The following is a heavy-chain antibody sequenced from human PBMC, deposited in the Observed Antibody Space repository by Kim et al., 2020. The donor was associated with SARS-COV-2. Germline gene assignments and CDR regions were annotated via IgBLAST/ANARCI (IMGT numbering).Heavy chain of an antibody. Sequence: GGSLRLSCAASGFAFSTYCVHWFRQAPGKGLVWLALINSSFLTTSYAYSVNVQVTISSYNDNSTPYVQMHRLRPENTDTDNCESPGYTCYYYCFDY. D-gene: IGHD3-22*01. V-gene: IGHV3-74*01. CDR3: ESPGYTCYYYCFDY. CDR2: INSSFLTT. CDR1: GFAFSTYC. J-gene: IGHJ4*01.